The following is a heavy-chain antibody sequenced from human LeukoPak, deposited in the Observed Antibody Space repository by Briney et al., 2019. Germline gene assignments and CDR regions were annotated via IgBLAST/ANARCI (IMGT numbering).Heavy chain of an antibody. CDR2: INHNGST. Sequence: PSETPSLTCAVYGGSFSGYYWSWIRQPPGKGLEWIGEINHNGSTNYNPSLKSRVTISVDTSKNQFSLKLSSVTAADTAVYYCARGHLVVQLERRRLSGWFDPWGQGTLVTVSS. V-gene: IGHV4-34*01. J-gene: IGHJ5*02. D-gene: IGHD1-1*01. CDR3: ARGHLVVQLERRRLSGWFDP. CDR1: GGSFSGYY.